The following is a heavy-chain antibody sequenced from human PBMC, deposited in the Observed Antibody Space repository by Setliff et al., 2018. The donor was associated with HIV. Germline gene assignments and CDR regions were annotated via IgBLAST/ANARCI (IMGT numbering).Heavy chain of an antibody. CDR1: GVSISSYY. J-gene: IGHJ4*02. Sequence: PSETLSLTCTVSGVSISSYYWSWIRQPTGKGLEWIGRIYSSGSTNYNPSLKSRVTMSVDTSKHQFSLKLSSVTAADTAVYYCARGDSGSYYTYWGQGTLVTVSS. D-gene: IGHD1-26*01. V-gene: IGHV4-4*07. CDR3: ARGDSGSYYTY. CDR2: IYSSGST.